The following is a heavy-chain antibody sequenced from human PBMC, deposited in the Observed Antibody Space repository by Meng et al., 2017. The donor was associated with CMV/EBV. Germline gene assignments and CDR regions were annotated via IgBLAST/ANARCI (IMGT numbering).Heavy chain of an antibody. CDR3: ARDPLFGFDP. J-gene: IGHJ5*02. CDR1: GGTFSSYA. Sequence: SVKVSCKASGGTFSSYAISWVRQAPGQGLEWMGGIIPIFGTANYAQKFQGRVTITTDESTSTAYMELSRLRSDDTAVYYCARDPLFGFDPWGQGTLVTVSS. CDR2: IIPIFGTA. D-gene: IGHD2-21*01. V-gene: IGHV1-69*05.